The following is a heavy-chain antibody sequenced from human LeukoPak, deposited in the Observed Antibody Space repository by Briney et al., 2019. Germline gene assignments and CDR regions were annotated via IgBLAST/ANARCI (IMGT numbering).Heavy chain of an antibody. CDR3: AKDTGYYYDSSNYWV. CDR2: ISWNSGSI. J-gene: IGHJ4*02. D-gene: IGHD3-22*01. CDR1: GFTFDDYA. Sequence: SLRLSCAASGFTFDDYAMHWVRQPPGKGLEWVSGISWNSGSIGYADSVKGRFTISRDNAKNSLYLQMNSLRAEDTALYYCAKDTGYYYDSSNYWVWGQGTLVTVSS. V-gene: IGHV3-9*01.